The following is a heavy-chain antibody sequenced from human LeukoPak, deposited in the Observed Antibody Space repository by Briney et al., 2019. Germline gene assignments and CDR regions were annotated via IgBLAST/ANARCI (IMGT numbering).Heavy chain of an antibody. CDR2: IYPGDSDT. Sequence: RGESLKISCKGSGYIFTSYWIGWVRQMPGKGLEGMGIIYPGDSDTRYSPSFQGQVTISADKSISTAYLQWSSLKASDTAMYYCARMDGFWSGYYYFDYWGQGTLVTVSS. V-gene: IGHV5-51*01. D-gene: IGHD3-3*01. J-gene: IGHJ4*02. CDR1: GYIFTSYW. CDR3: ARMDGFWSGYYYFDY.